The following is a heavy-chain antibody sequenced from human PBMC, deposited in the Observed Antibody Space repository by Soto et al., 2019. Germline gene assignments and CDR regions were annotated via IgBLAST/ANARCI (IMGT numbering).Heavy chain of an antibody. CDR1: GGSISSYY. D-gene: IGHD6-19*01. CDR3: ARRYSSGFDY. CDR2: IYYSGST. Sequence: SATRSLTCTVSGGSISSYYWSWIRQPPGKGLEWIGYIYYSGSTNYNPSLKSRVTISVDTSKNQFSLKLTSVTAADTAVYYCARRYSSGFDYWGQGTLVTVS. J-gene: IGHJ4*02. V-gene: IGHV4-59*08.